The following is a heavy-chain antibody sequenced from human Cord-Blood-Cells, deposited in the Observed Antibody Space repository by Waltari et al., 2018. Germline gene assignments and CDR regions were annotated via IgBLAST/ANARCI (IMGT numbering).Heavy chain of an antibody. CDR3: ATRRPYCTGGVCYLFAFDI. V-gene: IGHV1-24*01. CDR2: FDPEDGET. J-gene: IGHJ3*02. CDR1: GYTLTELS. Sequence: QVQLVQSGAEVKKPGASVKVSCKVPGYTLTELSMHWVRQAPGKGLEWMGGFDPEDGETIYAQKFQGRVTMTEDTSTDTAYMELSSLRSEDTAVYYCATRRPYCTGGVCYLFAFDIWGQGTMVTVSS. D-gene: IGHD2-8*02.